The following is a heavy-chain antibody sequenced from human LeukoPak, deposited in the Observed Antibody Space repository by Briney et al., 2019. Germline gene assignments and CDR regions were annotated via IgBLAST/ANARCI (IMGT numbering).Heavy chain of an antibody. CDR1: GYSISSYY. D-gene: IGHD6-19*01. J-gene: IGHJ5*02. CDR2: IYYSGST. Sequence: SETLSLTCTVSGYSISSYYWSWIRQPPGKGLEWIGYIYYSGSTNYNPSLKSRVTISVDTSKNQFSLKLSSVTAADTAVYYCARHFPHMDYSGWKQGWFDPWGQGTLVTVSS. V-gene: IGHV4-59*01. CDR3: ARHFPHMDYSGWKQGWFDP.